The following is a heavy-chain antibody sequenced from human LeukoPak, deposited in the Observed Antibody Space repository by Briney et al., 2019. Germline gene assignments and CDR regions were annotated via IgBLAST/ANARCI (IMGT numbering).Heavy chain of an antibody. J-gene: IGHJ4*02. V-gene: IGHV3-15*01. CDR3: TKDPPLTGGVYSAY. Sequence: PGGSLRLSCAASGFTFSSYAMSWVRQAPGKGLEWVGRIKSKVDGGTIDYAAPVKGRFTISRDDSKNTLYLHMNGLKTEDTAVYYCTKDPPLTGGVYSAYWGQGTLVTVSS. CDR2: IKSKVDGGTI. CDR1: GFTFSSYA. D-gene: IGHD7-27*01.